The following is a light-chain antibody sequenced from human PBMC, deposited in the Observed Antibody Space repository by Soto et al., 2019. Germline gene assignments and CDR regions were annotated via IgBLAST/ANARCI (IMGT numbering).Light chain of an antibody. CDR1: QSVSSSY. CDR2: GAS. CDR3: QQYNNWPPT. V-gene: IGKV3-15*01. J-gene: IGKJ1*01. Sequence: EIVLTQSPATLSLSPWEGVTLSCRASQSVSSSYLAWYQQKPGQAPRLLIYGASTRATGIPARFSGSGSGTEFTLTISSLQSEDFAVYYCQQYNNWPPTFGQGTKVDIK.